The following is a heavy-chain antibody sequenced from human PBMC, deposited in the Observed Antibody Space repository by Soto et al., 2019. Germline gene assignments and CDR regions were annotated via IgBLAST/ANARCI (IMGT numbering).Heavy chain of an antibody. CDR2: ISYDGSNK. CDR1: GFTFSSYA. D-gene: IGHD3-10*01. V-gene: IGHV3-30*04. J-gene: IGHJ4*02. CDR3: ARDITRFGELLYN. Sequence: QVQLMESGGGVVQPGRSLRLSCAASGFTFSSYAIHWVRQAPGKGLEWVAVISYDGSNKYYADSVKGRFTISRDNFKNTLYLQMHSLRAEDTAMYYCARDITRFGELLYNWGQGTLVTVSS.